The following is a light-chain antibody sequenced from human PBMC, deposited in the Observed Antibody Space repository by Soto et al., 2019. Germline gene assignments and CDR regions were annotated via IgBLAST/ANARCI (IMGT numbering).Light chain of an antibody. V-gene: IGLV2-14*01. Sequence: QSVLTQPASVSGSPGQSITISCTGTSSDVGGYNYVSWYQQHPGKAPKLMIYEVSNRPSGVSNRFSGSKSGHTASLTISGLQSEDEADYFCTSYISSSTLDVFGTGTKLTVL. CDR3: TSYISSSTLDV. CDR1: SSDVGGYNY. J-gene: IGLJ1*01. CDR2: EVS.